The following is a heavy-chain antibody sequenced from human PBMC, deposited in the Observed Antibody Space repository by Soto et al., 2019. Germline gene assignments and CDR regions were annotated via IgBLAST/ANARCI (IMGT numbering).Heavy chain of an antibody. Sequence: QVQLVQSGAEVKKPGASVKVSCKASGYTFTSYGISWVRQAPGQGLEWMGWISAYNGNTNYAQKLQGRVTMTTDTPTSTAYMVRRNLSSDYPAVYYCARDTEIFDYWGQGTLVTVSS. CDR3: ARDTEIFDY. CDR1: GYTFTSYG. V-gene: IGHV1-18*01. J-gene: IGHJ4*02. CDR2: ISAYNGNT.